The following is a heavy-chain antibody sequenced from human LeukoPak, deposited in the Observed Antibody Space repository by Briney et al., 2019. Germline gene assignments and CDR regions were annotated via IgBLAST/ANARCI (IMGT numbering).Heavy chain of an antibody. J-gene: IGHJ4*02. D-gene: IGHD3-22*01. CDR2: IKQDGSEM. CDR3: ARGRDYYDSSGYLGY. Sequence: GGSLRLSCAASEFTFSNYWMTWVRQAPGKGLEWVANIKQDGSEMYYVDSVKGRFTISRDNAKNSLYLQMNSLRAEDTAVYYCARGRDYYDSSGYLGYWGQGTLVTVSS. V-gene: IGHV3-7*01. CDR1: EFTFSNYW.